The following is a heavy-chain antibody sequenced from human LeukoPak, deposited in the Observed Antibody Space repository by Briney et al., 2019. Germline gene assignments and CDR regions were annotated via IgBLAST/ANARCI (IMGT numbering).Heavy chain of an antibody. Sequence: GGCLRLSCAASGFTVSSNYMSWVRQAPGKGLEWVSVIYSGGSTYYADSVKGRFTISRDNSKNTLYLQMNSLRAEDTAVYYCTRAASDCSSTSCFTRYFQHWGQGTLVTVSS. CDR2: IYSGGST. CDR1: GFTVSSNY. CDR3: TRAASDCSSTSCFTRYFQH. J-gene: IGHJ1*01. V-gene: IGHV3-53*05. D-gene: IGHD2-2*01.